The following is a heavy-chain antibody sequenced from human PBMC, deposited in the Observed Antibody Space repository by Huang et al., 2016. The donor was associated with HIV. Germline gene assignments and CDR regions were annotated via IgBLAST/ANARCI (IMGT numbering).Heavy chain of an antibody. D-gene: IGHD3-16*01. Sequence: QIHLVQSGPEVKQPGASVKVSCKASGYKFHIYEITGVRQTTGQVLEWMGWISGDNVSTRFAQKFQDRLTMTTDVSTSTAYLELRSLRLDDTAVYYCARTKGEFDFWGQGALVTVSS. V-gene: IGHV1-18*04. CDR1: GYKFHIYE. CDR2: ISGDNVST. CDR3: ARTKGEFDF. J-gene: IGHJ4*02.